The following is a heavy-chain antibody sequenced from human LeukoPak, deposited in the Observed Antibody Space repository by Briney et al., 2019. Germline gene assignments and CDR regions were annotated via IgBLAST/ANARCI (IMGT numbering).Heavy chain of an antibody. V-gene: IGHV3-49*04. D-gene: IGHD3-3*01. CDR1: GFTFSNYA. CDR3: TRDMSPYDFWTPADYYGMDV. J-gene: IGHJ6*02. Sequence: GGSLRLSCAASGFTFSNYAMSWVRQAPGKGLEWVGFIRSKAYGGTTEYAASVKGRFTISRDDSKSIAYLQMNSLKTEDTAVYYCTRDMSPYDFWTPADYYGMDVWGQGTTVTVSS. CDR2: IRSKAYGGTT.